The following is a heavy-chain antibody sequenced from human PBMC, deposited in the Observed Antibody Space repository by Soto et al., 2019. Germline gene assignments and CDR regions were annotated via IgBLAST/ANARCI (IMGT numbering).Heavy chain of an antibody. CDR3: ARGPQGYFDY. Sequence: GASVKVSCKASGGTFSSYAISWVRQAPGQGLEWMGGITPIFGTANYAQKFQGRVTITADESTSTAYMELSSLRSEDTAVYYCARGPQGYFDYWGQGTLVTVYS. V-gene: IGHV1-69*13. CDR1: GGTFSSYA. J-gene: IGHJ4*02. CDR2: ITPIFGTA.